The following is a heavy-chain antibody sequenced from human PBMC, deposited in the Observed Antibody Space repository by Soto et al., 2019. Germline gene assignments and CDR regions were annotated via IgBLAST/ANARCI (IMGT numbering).Heavy chain of an antibody. J-gene: IGHJ5*02. CDR3: TSFMVRGVIIIPNNWFDP. V-gene: IGHV3-49*03. Sequence: GGSLRLSCTASGFTFGDYAMSRFRQAPGKGLEWVGFIRSKAYGGTTEYAASVKGRFTISRDDSKSIAYLQMNSLKTEDSAVYYCTSFMVRGVIIIPNNWFDPWGQGTLVTVSS. D-gene: IGHD3-10*01. CDR2: IRSKAYGGTT. CDR1: GFTFGDYA.